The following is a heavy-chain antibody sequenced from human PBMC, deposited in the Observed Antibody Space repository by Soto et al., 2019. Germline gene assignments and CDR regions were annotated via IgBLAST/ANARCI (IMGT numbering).Heavy chain of an antibody. CDR1: GFTFSSYG. V-gene: IGHV3-33*01. Sequence: HPGGSLRLSCAASGFTFSSYGTHWVRQAPGKGLEWVAVIWYDGSNKYYADSVKGRFTISRDNSKNTLYLQMNSLRAEDTAVYYCARGRSPGEWAFDIWGQGTMVTVSS. J-gene: IGHJ3*02. CDR3: ARGRSPGEWAFDI. CDR2: IWYDGSNK. D-gene: IGHD3-10*01.